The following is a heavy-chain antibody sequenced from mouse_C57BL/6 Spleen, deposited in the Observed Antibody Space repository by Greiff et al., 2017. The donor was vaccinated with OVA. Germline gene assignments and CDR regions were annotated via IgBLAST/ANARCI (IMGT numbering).Heavy chain of an antibody. CDR3: ARQGTGLFFDY. CDR1: GFTFSSYG. CDR2: ISSGGSYT. J-gene: IGHJ2*01. D-gene: IGHD4-1*01. V-gene: IGHV5-6*01. Sequence: EVQVVESGGDLVKPGGSLKLSCAASGFTFSSYGMSWVRQTPDKRLEWVATISSGGSYTYYPDSVKGRFTISRDNAKNTLYLQMSSLKSEDTAMYYCARQGTGLFFDYWGQGTTLTVSS.